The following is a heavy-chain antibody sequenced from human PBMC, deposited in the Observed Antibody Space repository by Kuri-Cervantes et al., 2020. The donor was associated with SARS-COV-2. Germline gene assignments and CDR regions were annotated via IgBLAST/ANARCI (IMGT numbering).Heavy chain of an antibody. V-gene: IGHV3-53*05. Sequence: GESLKISCAASGFTVSSNYMSWVRQAPGKGLEWVSVIYSGGSTYYADSVKGRFTISRDNSKNTLYLQMNSLRAEDTAVYYCARVGSGVYGMDVWGQGTTVTVSS. CDR1: GFTVSSNY. CDR3: ARVGSGVYGMDV. CDR2: IYSGGST. J-gene: IGHJ6*02. D-gene: IGHD3-10*01.